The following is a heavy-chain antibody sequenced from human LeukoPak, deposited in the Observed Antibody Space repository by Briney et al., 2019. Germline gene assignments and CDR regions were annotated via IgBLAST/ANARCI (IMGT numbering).Heavy chain of an antibody. J-gene: IGHJ4*02. Sequence: QLGGSLRLSCTASGFTFSNYAMTWVRQAPGKGLEWVSSISGTGGRTYSADSVKGRFTISRDNSKNTLYLQMKNLRVEHTAVYYCARGLRTPPKFDYWGQGTLVTVSS. D-gene: IGHD5-12*01. V-gene: IGHV3-23*01. CDR2: ISGTGGRT. CDR3: ARGLRTPPKFDY. CDR1: GFTFSNYA.